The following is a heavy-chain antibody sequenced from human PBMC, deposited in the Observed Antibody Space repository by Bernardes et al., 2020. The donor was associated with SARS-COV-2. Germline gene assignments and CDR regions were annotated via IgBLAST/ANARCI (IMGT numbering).Heavy chain of an antibody. CDR2: SNPNSGGT. J-gene: IGHJ4*02. CDR3: ARLTRSGWPYVVDY. Sequence: ASVKVSCKASGYTFTGYYMHWVRQAPGQGLEWMGWSNPNSGGTNYAQKFQGWVTMTRDTSISTAYMELSRLRSDDTAVYYCARLTRSGWPYVVDYWGQGTVVTVSS. V-gene: IGHV1-2*04. CDR1: GYTFTGYY. D-gene: IGHD6-19*01.